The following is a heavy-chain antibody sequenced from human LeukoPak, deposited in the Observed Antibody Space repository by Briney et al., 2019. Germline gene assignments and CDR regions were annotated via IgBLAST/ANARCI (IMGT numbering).Heavy chain of an antibody. J-gene: IGHJ3*02. CDR3: ARVPAAAGTDAFDI. D-gene: IGHD6-13*01. Sequence: GGSLRLSCAASGFAFSNYGLHWVRQAPGKGLEWVAFVQYDGSNKFHTDSVKGRFTISRDNAKKSLYLQMNSLRAEDTAVYYCARVPAAAGTDAFDIWGQGTMVTVSS. CDR2: VQYDGSNK. CDR1: GFAFSNYG. V-gene: IGHV3-30*02.